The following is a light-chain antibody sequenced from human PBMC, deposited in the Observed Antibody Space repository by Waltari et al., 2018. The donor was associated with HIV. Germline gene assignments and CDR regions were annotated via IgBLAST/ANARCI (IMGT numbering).Light chain of an antibody. CDR1: QNVYGW. Sequence: DIQMTQSPSTLSASVGDRVNSTCRASQNVYGWLAWYQQKPGKAPKLLIYKASSLESGVPSRFSGSGAEAEFTLTISSLQSDDFATDYCQQYKSSYTFGQGTKLEIK. CDR2: KAS. J-gene: IGKJ2*01. V-gene: IGKV1-5*03. CDR3: QQYKSSYT.